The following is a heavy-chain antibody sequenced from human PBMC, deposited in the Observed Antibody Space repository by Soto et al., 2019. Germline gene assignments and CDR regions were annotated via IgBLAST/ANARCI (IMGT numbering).Heavy chain of an antibody. Sequence: SETLSLTCAVYGGSFSGYYWSWIRQPPGKGLEWIGEINHSGSTNYNPSLKSRVTISVDTSKNQFSLKLSSVTAADTAVYYCASRPIVVVVAATRDYYFDYWGQGTLVTVSS. CDR1: GGSFSGYY. V-gene: IGHV4-34*01. D-gene: IGHD2-15*01. CDR2: INHSGST. J-gene: IGHJ4*02. CDR3: ASRPIVVVVAATRDYYFDY.